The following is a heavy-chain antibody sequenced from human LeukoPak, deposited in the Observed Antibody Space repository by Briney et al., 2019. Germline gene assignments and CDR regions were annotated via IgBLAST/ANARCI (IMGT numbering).Heavy chain of an antibody. CDR1: GYTFTSYY. CDR2: INPSGGST. V-gene: IGHV1-46*01. CDR3: ARDFLAELDAFDI. Sequence: ASAKVSRKASGYTFTSYYMHWVRQAPGQGLEWMGIINPSGGSTSYAQKFQGRVTMTRDTSTSTVYMELSSLRSEDTAVYYCARDFLAELDAFDIWGQGTMVTVSS. D-gene: IGHD2/OR15-2a*01. J-gene: IGHJ3*02.